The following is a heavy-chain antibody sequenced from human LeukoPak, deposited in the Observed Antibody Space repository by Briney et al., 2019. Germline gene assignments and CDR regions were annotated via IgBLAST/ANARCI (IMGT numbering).Heavy chain of an antibody. CDR3: ARHSATTMLDAFDI. CDR2: IYPGDSDT. D-gene: IGHD1-26*01. CDR1: GYSFTSYW. V-gene: IGHV5-51*01. Sequence: RGESLKISCRGSGYSFTSYWIGWVRQMPGKGLGWMGIIYPGDSDTRYSPSFQGQVTISADKSISTAYLQWSSLKASDTAMYYCARHSATTMLDAFDIWGQGTMVTVSS. J-gene: IGHJ3*02.